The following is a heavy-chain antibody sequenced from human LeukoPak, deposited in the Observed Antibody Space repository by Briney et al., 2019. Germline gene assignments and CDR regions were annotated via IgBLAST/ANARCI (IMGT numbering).Heavy chain of an antibody. D-gene: IGHD5-24*01. Sequence: KPSETLSLTCTVSGGSIISHYWSWIRQPPGKGLEWIGYIYYSGNTNYNPSLKSRVTISVDTSKNQFSLSLTSVTAADTAVYYCARDPGENYPYNWFDPWGQGTLVTVSS. CDR3: ARDPGENYPYNWFDP. V-gene: IGHV4-59*11. J-gene: IGHJ5*02. CDR2: IYYSGNT. CDR1: GGSIISHY.